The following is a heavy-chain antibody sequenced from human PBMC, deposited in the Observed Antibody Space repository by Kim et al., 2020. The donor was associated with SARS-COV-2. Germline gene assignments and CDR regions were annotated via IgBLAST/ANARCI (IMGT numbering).Heavy chain of an antibody. J-gene: IGHJ6*03. CDR1: GFTFSSYW. Sequence: GGSLRLSCAASGFTFSSYWMSWVRQAPGKGLEWVANIKHDGSEKYYVDSVKGRFTISRDNAKNSLYLQMNSLRAEDTAVNYCAREVVVPAAILGYYYYYMDVWGKGTTVTVSS. V-gene: IGHV3-7*01. CDR2: IKHDGSEK. D-gene: IGHD2-2*02. CDR3: AREVVVPAAILGYYYYYMDV.